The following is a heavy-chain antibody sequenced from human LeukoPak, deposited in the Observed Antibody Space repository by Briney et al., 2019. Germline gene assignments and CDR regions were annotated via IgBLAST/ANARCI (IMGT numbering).Heavy chain of an antibody. CDR2: ISSSSSTI. CDR1: GFTFCSYS. Sequence: GGSLRLSCAASGFTFCSYSMSWVRQAPGKGLKWVSDISSSSSTIYYAASVKGRFTISRDNAKNSLYLQMNSLRAEDTAVYYCARPSVVLWFGELLSLGAFDIWGQGTMVTVSS. V-gene: IGHV3-48*01. J-gene: IGHJ3*02. D-gene: IGHD3-10*01. CDR3: ARPSVVLWFGELLSLGAFDI.